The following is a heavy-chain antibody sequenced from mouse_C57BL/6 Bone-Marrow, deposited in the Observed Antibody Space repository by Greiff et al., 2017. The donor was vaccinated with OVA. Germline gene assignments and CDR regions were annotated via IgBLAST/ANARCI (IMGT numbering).Heavy chain of an antibody. Sequence: EVQLQQSGPELVKPGASVKIPCKASGYTFTDYNMDWVKQSHGKSLEWIGDINPNNGGTIYNQKFKGKAQLTVDKSSSTAYMVRRSPTSEYAAVYYCARMSGTRFAYWGQGTLVTVSA. CDR1: GYTFTDYN. V-gene: IGHV1-18*01. CDR3: ARMSGTRFAY. D-gene: IGHD4-1*01. J-gene: IGHJ3*01. CDR2: INPNNGGT.